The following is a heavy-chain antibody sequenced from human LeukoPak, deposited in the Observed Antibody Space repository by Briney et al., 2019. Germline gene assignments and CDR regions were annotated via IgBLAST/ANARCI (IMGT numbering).Heavy chain of an antibody. V-gene: IGHV4-4*07. CDR2: LYISGST. Sequence: SETLSLTCTVSGGSISSYYWSWIRQPAGKGLEWIGRLYISGSTDYNPSLKSRVTISVDTSNNQFFLELTSVTAADTAVYFCARDLSGSLYFDYWGQGVLVTVSS. CDR3: ARDLSGSLYFDY. D-gene: IGHD3-10*01. J-gene: IGHJ4*02. CDR1: GGSISSYY.